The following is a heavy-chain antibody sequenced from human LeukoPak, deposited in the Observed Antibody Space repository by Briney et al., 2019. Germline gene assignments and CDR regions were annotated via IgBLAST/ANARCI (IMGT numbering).Heavy chain of an antibody. CDR2: ISRVISTV. D-gene: IGHD6-13*01. CDR3: ARGSSWLDY. J-gene: IGHJ4*02. V-gene: IGHV3-48*01. CDR1: GFTFSSYS. Sequence: GGSLRLSCAASGFTFSSYSMNWVRQAPGKGLEWVSFISRVISTVYYADSVKGRFTISRDNAKNSMYLQMNSLRVEDTAVYYCARGSSWLDYWGQGILVTVSS.